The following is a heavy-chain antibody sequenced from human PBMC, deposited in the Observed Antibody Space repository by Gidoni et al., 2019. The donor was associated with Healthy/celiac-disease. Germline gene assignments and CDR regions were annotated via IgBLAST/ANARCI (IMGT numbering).Heavy chain of an antibody. Sequence: EVQLLEAGGGLVQPGGSLRLSCAASGITFSSYAMSWVRQAPGKGMGWVSAISGSGGSTYYADSVKGRFTISRDNTKNTLYLQMNSLRAEDTAVYYCAKYRRAVAAPEFDYWGQGTLVTVSS. D-gene: IGHD6-19*01. CDR3: AKYRRAVAAPEFDY. CDR1: GITFSSYA. CDR2: ISGSGGST. J-gene: IGHJ4*02. V-gene: IGHV3-23*01.